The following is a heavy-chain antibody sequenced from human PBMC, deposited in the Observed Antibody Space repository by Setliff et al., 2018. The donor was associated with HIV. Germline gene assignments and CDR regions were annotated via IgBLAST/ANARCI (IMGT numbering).Heavy chain of an antibody. CDR2: IYHSGTT. V-gene: IGHV4-38-2*02. CDR3: ARVRGVDPLLVTASNAFSI. J-gene: IGHJ3*02. Sequence: PSETLSLTCTVSGFSVKSAFYWGWIRQTPGEGLEWIGSIYHSGTTYYNPSLASRATLSLDTSKNQFSLRLSSVSAADTATYYCARVRGVDPLLVTASNAFSIWGQGTMVTVSS. D-gene: IGHD2-21*02. CDR1: GFSVKSAFY.